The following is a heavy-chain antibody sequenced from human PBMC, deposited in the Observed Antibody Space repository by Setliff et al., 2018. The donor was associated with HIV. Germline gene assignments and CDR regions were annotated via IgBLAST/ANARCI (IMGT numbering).Heavy chain of an antibody. CDR1: GDSMDSCKW. D-gene: IGHD3-10*01. Sequence: SETLSLTCVVSGDSMDSCKWWSWVRQPPGKGLEYIGTIYPSGNTIYNPSLKSRTTISIDKSNNQFSLKLSSMTAADTAVYYCARGGEGEFLWFGNFSYYIDYWGQGTLVTVSS. V-gene: IGHV4-4*02. J-gene: IGHJ4*02. CDR3: ARGGEGEFLWFGNFSYYIDY. CDR2: IYPSGNT.